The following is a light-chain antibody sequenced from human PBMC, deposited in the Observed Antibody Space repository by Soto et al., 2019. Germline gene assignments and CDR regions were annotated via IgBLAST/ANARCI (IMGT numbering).Light chain of an antibody. J-gene: IGKJ1*01. Sequence: EIVLTQSPATLSLSPGERATLSCRASQSVTTSLAWFQHKPGPAPRLLIYAASNRATGIPARFSGSGSGTDFTLTISGLEPADFAVYYCQQRHSWPRTFGQGTKVEIK. CDR2: AAS. CDR3: QQRHSWPRT. CDR1: QSVTTS. V-gene: IGKV3-11*01.